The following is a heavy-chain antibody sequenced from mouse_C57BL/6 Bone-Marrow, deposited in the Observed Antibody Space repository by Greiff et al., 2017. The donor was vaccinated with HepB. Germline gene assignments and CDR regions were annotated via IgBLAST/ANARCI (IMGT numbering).Heavy chain of an antibody. Sequence: QVQLQQPGAELVKPGASVKLSCKASGYTFTSYWMHWVKQRPGQGLEWIGMIHPNSGSTNYNEKFKSKATLTVDKSSSTAYMQLSSLTSEDSAVYYCAREGFITTVGPFDYWGQGTTLTVSS. V-gene: IGHV1-64*01. D-gene: IGHD1-1*01. CDR2: IHPNSGST. J-gene: IGHJ2*01. CDR1: GYTFTSYW. CDR3: AREGFITTVGPFDY.